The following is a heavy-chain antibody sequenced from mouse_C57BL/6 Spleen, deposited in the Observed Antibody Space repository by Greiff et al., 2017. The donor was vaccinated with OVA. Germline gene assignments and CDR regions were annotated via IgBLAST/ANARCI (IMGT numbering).Heavy chain of an antibody. J-gene: IGHJ1*03. CDR3: AHGYSYFDV. CDR1: GYTFTSYW. CDR2: IYPGSGST. D-gene: IGHD2-3*01. V-gene: IGHV1-55*01. Sequence: QVQLQQPGAELVKPGASVKMSCKASGYTFTSYWITWVKQRPGQGLEWIGDIYPGSGSTNYNEKFKRTATLTVDTSSSTAYMPLSSLTSEDSAVYYCAHGYSYFDVWGTGTTGTVSS.